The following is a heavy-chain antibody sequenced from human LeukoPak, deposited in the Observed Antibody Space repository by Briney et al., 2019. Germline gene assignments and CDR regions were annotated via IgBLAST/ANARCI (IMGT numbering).Heavy chain of an antibody. CDR2: ISSSGSTI. J-gene: IGHJ6*03. CDR3: ATSLSGWGTYHYTDV. V-gene: IGHV3-48*03. CDR1: GFTFSSYE. D-gene: IGHD6-19*01. Sequence: PGGSLRLSCAASGFTFSSYEMNWVRQAPGKGLEWVSYISSSGSTIYYADSVKGRFTISRDNAKNSLYLQMNSLRAEDTAVYYCATSLSGWGTYHYTDVWGKGTAVTISS.